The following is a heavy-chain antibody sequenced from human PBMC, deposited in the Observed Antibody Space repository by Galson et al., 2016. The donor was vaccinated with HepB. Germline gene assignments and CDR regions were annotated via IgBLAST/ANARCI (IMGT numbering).Heavy chain of an antibody. D-gene: IGHD1-26*01. J-gene: IGHJ4*03. CDR3: ARDVRGSEDY. CDR1: GFTFNNYD. V-gene: IGHV3-48*02. Sequence: SLRLSCAASGFTFNNYDMHWFRQAPGKGLEWVSYITRSGGTTLYADSVKGRFTISRDNAKNSLYLQMNSLRDEDTAVYYCARDVRGSEDYWGQGTTVTVSS. CDR2: ITRSGGTT.